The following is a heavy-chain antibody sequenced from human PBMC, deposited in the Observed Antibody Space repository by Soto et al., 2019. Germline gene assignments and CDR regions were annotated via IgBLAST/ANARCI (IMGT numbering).Heavy chain of an antibody. V-gene: IGHV3-9*01. CDR1: GDSVKDYA. J-gene: IGHJ4*02. CDR2: ISWNSASI. D-gene: IGHD3-10*01. CDR3: PKASGSHPPPTN. Sequence: TWWCLGLGCAACGDSVKDYAMDGARKTPGKGLEWVSGISWNSASIGYAASVKGRFTISRDNAENSLFLQMSSLRAEDTALYYCPKASGSHPPPTNWGQGPLVTVSS.